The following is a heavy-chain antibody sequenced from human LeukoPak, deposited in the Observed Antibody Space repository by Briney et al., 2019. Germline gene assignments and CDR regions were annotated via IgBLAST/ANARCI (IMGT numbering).Heavy chain of an antibody. Sequence: KPSETLSLTCAVYGGSFSYFYWSWIRQPPGKGLEWIGYIYNSGSTNYNPSLKSRVTISLDTSKNQFSLKLSSVTAADTAVYYCARGVVAAAGRTFDFWGQGTLVTVSS. CDR2: IYNSGST. CDR3: ARGVVAAAGRTFDF. CDR1: GGSFSYFY. D-gene: IGHD6-13*01. J-gene: IGHJ4*02. V-gene: IGHV4-59*01.